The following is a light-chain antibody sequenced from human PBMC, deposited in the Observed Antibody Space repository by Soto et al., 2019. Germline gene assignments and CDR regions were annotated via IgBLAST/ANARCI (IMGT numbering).Light chain of an antibody. J-gene: IGKJ3*01. CDR2: AAS. CDR1: QGISSY. Sequence: DIQMTQSPSIVSASVGGRVTITFRASQGISSYLAWYQQKPGKAPKLLIYAASSLQSGVPSRFSGSGSGTHFTLTISSLQPEDFATYYCQQFNTYPRTFGPGTKVDI. V-gene: IGKV1-9*01. CDR3: QQFNTYPRT.